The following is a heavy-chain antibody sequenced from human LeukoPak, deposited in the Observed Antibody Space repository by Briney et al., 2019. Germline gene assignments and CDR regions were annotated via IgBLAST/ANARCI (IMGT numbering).Heavy chain of an antibody. J-gene: IGHJ4*02. D-gene: IGHD3-10*01. V-gene: IGHV3-74*01. CDR1: GFTFSSYW. CDR3: ARTVPGYFFDS. CDR2: INTDGSST. Sequence: GGSLRLSCAASGFTFSSYWMHWVRQAPGMGLVWVSRINTDGSSTTYADSVKGRFTISRDSAKNTLYLQMNSLRAEDPAVYYCARTVPGYFFDSWGQGTLVTVSS.